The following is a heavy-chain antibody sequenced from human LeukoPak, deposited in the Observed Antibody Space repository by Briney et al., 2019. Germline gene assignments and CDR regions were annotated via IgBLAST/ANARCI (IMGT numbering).Heavy chain of an antibody. J-gene: IGHJ6*02. CDR1: GYTFTSYG. V-gene: IGHV1-18*01. Sequence: ASVKVSCKASGYTFTSYGVSWMRQAPGQGLEWMGWISAFNGKTNYAQNLQGRVTMTTDTSTTTTYMELRSLRSDDTAVYYCARSSGNSRYYGMDVWGQGTTVTVSS. D-gene: IGHD3-10*01. CDR3: ARSSGNSRYYGMDV. CDR2: ISAFNGKT.